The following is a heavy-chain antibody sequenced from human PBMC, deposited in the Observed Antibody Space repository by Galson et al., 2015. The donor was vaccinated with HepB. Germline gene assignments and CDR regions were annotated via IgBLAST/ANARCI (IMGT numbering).Heavy chain of an antibody. J-gene: IGHJ4*02. D-gene: IGHD2-2*01. CDR1: GFTFSSYS. Sequence: SLRLSCAASGFTFSSYSMNWVRQAPGKGLEWVSSISSSSSYIYYADSVKGRFTISRDNAKNSLYLQMNSLRAEDTVVYYCARDTRCSSTSCYGAIDYWGQGTLVTVSS. V-gene: IGHV3-21*01. CDR2: ISSSSSYI. CDR3: ARDTRCSSTSCYGAIDY.